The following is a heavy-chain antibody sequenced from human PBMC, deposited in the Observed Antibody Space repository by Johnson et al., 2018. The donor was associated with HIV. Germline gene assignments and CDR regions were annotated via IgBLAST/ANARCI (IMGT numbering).Heavy chain of an antibody. Sequence: VQLVESGGGVVQPGRSLRLSCAASGFTFSNAWMSWVRQAPGKGLEWVGRIKSKTDGGTTDYAAPVKGRFTISRDDSKNTRYLQMNSLKTEDIAVYYCTTALEVRGADAFDIWGQGTMVTVSS. CDR1: GFTFSNAW. D-gene: IGHD3-10*01. V-gene: IGHV3-15*01. CDR3: TTALEVRGADAFDI. CDR2: IKSKTDGGTT. J-gene: IGHJ3*02.